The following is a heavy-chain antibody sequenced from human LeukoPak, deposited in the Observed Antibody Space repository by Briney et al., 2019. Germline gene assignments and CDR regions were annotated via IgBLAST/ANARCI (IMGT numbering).Heavy chain of an antibody. D-gene: IGHD3-10*01. Sequence: PGGSLRLSCAASGFTYSDYSMNWVRQAPGEGLELVSYIGSGGTIYYSGSVTSRFNICRDNAKNSLCLQMTSLRDEDTSVYHCAREGYYGAFDIWGQGTMVTVSS. J-gene: IGHJ3*02. CDR1: GFTYSDYS. CDR2: IGSGGTI. CDR3: AREGYYGAFDI. V-gene: IGHV3-48*02.